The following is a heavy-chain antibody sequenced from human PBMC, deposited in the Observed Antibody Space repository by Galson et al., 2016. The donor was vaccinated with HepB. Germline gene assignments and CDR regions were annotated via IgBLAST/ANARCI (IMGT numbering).Heavy chain of an antibody. J-gene: IGHJ3*02. D-gene: IGHD2/OR15-2a*01. Sequence: QSGAEVKKPGESLRISCKTSGYSSTSHWIGWVRQMPGKGLEWMGIIFPSDSDTRYSPSFQGRVTISVDKSIRTAYLQWSSLKASDTAMYYFAKYGIQVDAFDIWGQGTMVTASS. CDR2: IFPSDSDT. CDR1: GYSSTSHW. CDR3: AKYGIQVDAFDI. V-gene: IGHV5-51*01.